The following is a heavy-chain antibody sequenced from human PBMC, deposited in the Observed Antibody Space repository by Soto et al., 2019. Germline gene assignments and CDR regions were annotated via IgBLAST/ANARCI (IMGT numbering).Heavy chain of an antibody. J-gene: IGHJ6*02. CDR1: GYTFTGYY. D-gene: IGHD1-7*01. V-gene: IGHV1-2*02. CDR3: ARDLGSGTTLVYYYYGMDV. CDR2: INPNSGGT. Sequence: ASVKVSCKASGYTFTGYYMHWVRQAPGQGLEWMGWINPNSGGTNYAQKFQGRVTMTRDTSISTAYMELSRLRSDDTAVYYCARDLGSGTTLVYYYYGMDVWGQGTTVTVSS.